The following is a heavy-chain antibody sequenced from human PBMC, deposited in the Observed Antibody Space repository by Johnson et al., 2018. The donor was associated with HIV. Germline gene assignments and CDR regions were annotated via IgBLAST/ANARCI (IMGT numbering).Heavy chain of an antibody. J-gene: IGHJ3*02. CDR1: GFTVSSNY. CDR2: ISYDGSNK. V-gene: IGHV3-30*18. CDR3: AKCGDADAFDI. D-gene: IGHD3-10*01. Sequence: QVQLVESGGGLVQPGGSLRLSCAASGFTVSSNYMSWVRQGPGKGLEWVAVISYDGSNKYYADSVKGRFTISRDNSKNTLYLQMNSLRAEDTAVYYCAKCGDADAFDIWGQGTMVTVSS.